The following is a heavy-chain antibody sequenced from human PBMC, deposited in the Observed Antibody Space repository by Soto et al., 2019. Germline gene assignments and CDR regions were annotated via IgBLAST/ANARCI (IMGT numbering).Heavy chain of an antibody. V-gene: IGHV1-69*01. J-gene: IGHJ5*02. D-gene: IGHD1-1*01. CDR2: IIPMTGTP. Sequence: VPGHGLEWMGGIIPMTGTPNYAEKFQGRLTLTADGSTRTAYLVLSSLKSEDTAVYYCASGAFFPGSTSRLGPWSQGTVIIVSP. CDR3: ASGAFFPGSTSRLGP.